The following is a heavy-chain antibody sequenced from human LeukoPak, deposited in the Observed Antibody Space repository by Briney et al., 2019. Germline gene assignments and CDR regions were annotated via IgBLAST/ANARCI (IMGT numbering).Heavy chain of an antibody. J-gene: IGHJ4*02. CDR2: IYYSGST. CDR1: GGSISSSSYY. CDR3: ARRERSTSRYGMWDY. Sequence: PSETLSLTCTVSGGSISSSSYYWGWIRQPPGKGPEWIGSIYYSGSTYYNPSLKSRVTISVDTSKNQFSLKLSSVTAADTAVYYCARRERSTSRYGMWDYWGQGTLVTVSS. D-gene: IGHD2-2*01. V-gene: IGHV4-39*01.